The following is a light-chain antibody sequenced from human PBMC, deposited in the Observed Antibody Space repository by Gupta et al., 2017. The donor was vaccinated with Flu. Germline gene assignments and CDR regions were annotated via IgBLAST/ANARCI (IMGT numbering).Light chain of an antibody. J-gene: IGLJ3*02. CDR3: SARDDSTGWV. Sequence: HPHTLLYYRNNSRTAGVSGRFSASRSGNTASLTIFGHQQEDEADYYCSARDDSTGWVFGGGTKLTVL. V-gene: IGLV10-54*04. CDR2: RNN.